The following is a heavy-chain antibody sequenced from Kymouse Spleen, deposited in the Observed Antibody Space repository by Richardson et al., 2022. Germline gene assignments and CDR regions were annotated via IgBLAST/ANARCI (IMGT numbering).Heavy chain of an antibody. CDR3: AREAIAALSFYYFDY. D-gene: IGHD6-6*01. CDR2: IYYSGST. CDR1: GGSISSSSYY. J-gene: IGHJ4*02. Sequence: QLQLQESGPGLVKPSETLSLTCTVSGGSISSSSYYWGWIRQPPGKGLEWIGSIYYSGSTYYNPSLKSRVTISVDTSKNQFSLKLSSVTAADTAVYYCAREAIAALSFYYFDYWGQGTLVTVSS. V-gene: IGHV4-39*01.